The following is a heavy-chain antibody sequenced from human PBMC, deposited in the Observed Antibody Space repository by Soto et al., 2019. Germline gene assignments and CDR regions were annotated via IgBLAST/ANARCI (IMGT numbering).Heavy chain of an antibody. J-gene: IGHJ5*02. D-gene: IGHD2-15*01. CDR1: GGSISSYY. CDR2: IYYSGST. V-gene: IGHV4-59*12. Sequence: SETLSLTCTVSGGSISSYYWSWIRQPPGKGLEWIGYIYYSGSTNYNPSLNSRVTISVDTSKNQFSLKLSSVTAADTAVYYCARGPVVTQQNWFDPWGQGTLVTVSS. CDR3: ARGPVVTQQNWFDP.